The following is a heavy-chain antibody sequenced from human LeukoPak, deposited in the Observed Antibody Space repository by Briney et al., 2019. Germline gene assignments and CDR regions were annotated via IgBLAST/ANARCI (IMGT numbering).Heavy chain of an antibody. CDR3: AKGNYDFWSGSDY. CDR1: GFTFRTYA. J-gene: IGHJ4*02. V-gene: IGHV3-23*01. D-gene: IGHD3-3*01. CDR2: ISDSGGTT. Sequence: GSLRLSCVASGFTFRTYAMSWVRQAPGKGLEWVSGISDSGGTTYYVDSVKGRFTISRDNSKNTLYLQINSLRAEDMALHYCAKGNYDFWSGSDYWGQGTLVTVSS.